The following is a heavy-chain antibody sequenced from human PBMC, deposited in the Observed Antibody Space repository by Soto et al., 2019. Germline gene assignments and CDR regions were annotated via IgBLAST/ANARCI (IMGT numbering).Heavy chain of an antibody. V-gene: IGHV5-51*01. D-gene: IGHD3-3*01. Sequence: PGESLKISCMGSGYKVSTWHNFTSYWIAWVRQMPGEGLEGMGIIYPGDSDTRYSPSFQGQVTISADKSINSVYLQWSSLKASDTATYYCARLGFNYDFLSGYYNVHHYYGIDVSGQGTTVTVSS. J-gene: IGHJ6*02. CDR2: IYPGDSDT. CDR1: GYKVSTWHNFTSYW. CDR3: ARLGFNYDFLSGYYNVHHYYGIDV.